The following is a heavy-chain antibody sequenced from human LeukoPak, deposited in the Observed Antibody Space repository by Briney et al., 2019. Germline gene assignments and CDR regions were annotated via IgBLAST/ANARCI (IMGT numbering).Heavy chain of an antibody. V-gene: IGHV4-59*01. CDR3: ARVSRRHTLDY. J-gene: IGHJ4*02. CDR1: NGSISTYY. Sequence: SETLSLTCIVSNGSISTYYWSWIRQPPGKGPEWIGYIDYSGSTNYNPSLKSRVTMSLDTSKNHFSLRLSSVTAADSAVYYCARVSRRHTLDYWGQGTLVTVSS. CDR2: IDYSGST.